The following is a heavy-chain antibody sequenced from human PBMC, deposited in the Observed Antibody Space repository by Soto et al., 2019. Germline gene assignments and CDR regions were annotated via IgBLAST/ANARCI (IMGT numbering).Heavy chain of an antibody. D-gene: IGHD6-13*01. Sequence: QVQLQESGPGLVKPSGTLSLTCAVSGSSIDSSNWWSWVRQPSGKGLEWIGEIYHNGNTHYNPSLKSRATISVDKSKNQFSLNLNSVTAADTAIYYCARDRVAAVGWFDPWGQGTLVTVSS. CDR2: IYHNGNT. J-gene: IGHJ5*02. CDR1: GSSIDSSNW. V-gene: IGHV4-4*02. CDR3: ARDRVAAVGWFDP.